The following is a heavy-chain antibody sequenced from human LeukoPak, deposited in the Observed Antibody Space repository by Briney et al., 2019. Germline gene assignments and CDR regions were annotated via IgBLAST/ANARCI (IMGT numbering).Heavy chain of an antibody. CDR1: VYTFTSYG. J-gene: IGHJ5*02. CDR3: ARVPDIVVVPAAMSENWFDP. Sequence: GASVKVSSKASVYTFTSYGISWVRQAPGQGLEWMGCISAYKGNTNYAQKLQGRVTMTTDTSTSTAYMELRSLRSDDTAVYYCARVPDIVVVPAAMSENWFDPWGQGTLVTVSS. V-gene: IGHV1-18*01. CDR2: ISAYKGNT. D-gene: IGHD2-2*01.